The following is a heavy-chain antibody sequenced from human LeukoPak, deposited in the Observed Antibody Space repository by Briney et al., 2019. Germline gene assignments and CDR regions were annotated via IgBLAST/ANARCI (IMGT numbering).Heavy chain of an antibody. D-gene: IGHD3-3*01. CDR2: ISSSSSYI. Sequence: GGSLRLSCAASGFTFSSYSMNWVRQAPGKGLEWVSSISSSSSYIYYADSVKGRFTISRDNAKNSLYLQMNSLRAEDTAVYYCARDQGFSYYFYYMDVWGKGTTVTVSS. CDR1: GFTFSSYS. CDR3: ARDQGFSYYFYYMDV. V-gene: IGHV3-21*01. J-gene: IGHJ6*03.